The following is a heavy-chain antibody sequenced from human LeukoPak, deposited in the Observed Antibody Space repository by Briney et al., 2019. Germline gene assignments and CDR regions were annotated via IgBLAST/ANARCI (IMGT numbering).Heavy chain of an antibody. CDR3: ARLVVVPAAIQDYYYYYMGV. Sequence: SETLSLTCAVYGGSFSGYYWSWLRQPPGKGLEWIGEINHSESTNYNPSLKSRVTISVDTSKNQFSLKLSSVTAADTAVYYCARLVVVPAAIQDYYYYYMGVWGKGTTVTVSS. CDR1: GGSFSGYY. V-gene: IGHV4-34*01. CDR2: INHSEST. J-gene: IGHJ6*03. D-gene: IGHD2-2*01.